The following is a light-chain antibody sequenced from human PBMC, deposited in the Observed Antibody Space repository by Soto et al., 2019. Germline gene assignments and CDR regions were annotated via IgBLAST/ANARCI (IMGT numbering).Light chain of an antibody. CDR2: LNSDGSH. CDR3: QTWVTGIHI. J-gene: IGLJ2*01. CDR1: SGHSNYA. V-gene: IGLV4-69*01. Sequence: QSVLTQSPSASASLGASVKLTCSQSSGHSNYAIAWHQQQPEKGPRFLMKLNSDGSHSKGDGIPDRFSGSSSGAERYLTISTLQSEDEADYYCQTWVTGIHIFGGGTKLTVL.